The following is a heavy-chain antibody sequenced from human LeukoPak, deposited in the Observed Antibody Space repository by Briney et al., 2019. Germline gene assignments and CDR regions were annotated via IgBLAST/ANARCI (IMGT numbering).Heavy chain of an antibody. Sequence: ASVKVSCKASGYTFTSYDINWVRQATGQGLEWMGWMNPNSGNTGYAHKFQGRVTITRNTSISTAYMELSSLRSEDTAVYYCARVRRDSSKRLHLRLDYWGQGTLVTVSS. V-gene: IGHV1-8*03. D-gene: IGHD3-22*01. CDR3: ARVRRDSSKRLHLRLDY. CDR2: MNPNSGNT. J-gene: IGHJ4*02. CDR1: GYTFTSYD.